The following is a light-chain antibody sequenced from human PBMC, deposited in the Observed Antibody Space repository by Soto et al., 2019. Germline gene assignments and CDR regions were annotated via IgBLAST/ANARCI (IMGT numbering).Light chain of an antibody. CDR1: QSVSSSY. J-gene: IGKJ3*01. Sequence: EIVLTQSPGTLSLSPGERATLSCRASQSVSSSYLAWYQQKPGQAPRLLMYGASSRATGIPDRFSGSGSATDFTLTIKRLEPEDFAVYYCQHYGSSPLFTFGPGTKVDIK. CDR2: GAS. V-gene: IGKV3-20*01. CDR3: QHYGSSPLFT.